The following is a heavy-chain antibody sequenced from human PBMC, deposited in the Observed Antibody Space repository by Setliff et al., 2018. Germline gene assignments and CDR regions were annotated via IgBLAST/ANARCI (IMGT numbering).Heavy chain of an antibody. Sequence: GESLKISCKGSGYSFTSYWIGWVRQMPGKGLEWMASITHDGSKTYILDSVKGRFTISRDNTKNSLYLQMNGLRGEDTAVYHCTRDQDYYGMDVWGQGTTVTVSS. CDR1: GYSFTSYW. V-gene: IGHV3-7*01. J-gene: IGHJ6*02. CDR2: ITHDGSKT. CDR3: TRDQDYYGMDV.